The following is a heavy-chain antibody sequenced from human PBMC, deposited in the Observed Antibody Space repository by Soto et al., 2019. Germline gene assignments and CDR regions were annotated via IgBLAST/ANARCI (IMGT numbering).Heavy chain of an antibody. V-gene: IGHV4-34*01. D-gene: IGHD2-8*01. CDR3: ARGYGYCTNGVYYGWFDP. Sequence: SETLSLTCAVYGGSFSGYYWSWIRQPPGKGLEWIGEINQSGSTNYNPSLKSRVTISVDTSKNQFSLKLSSVTAADTAVYYCARGYGYCTNGVYYGWFDPWGQGALVTVSS. CDR2: INQSGST. CDR1: GGSFSGYY. J-gene: IGHJ5*02.